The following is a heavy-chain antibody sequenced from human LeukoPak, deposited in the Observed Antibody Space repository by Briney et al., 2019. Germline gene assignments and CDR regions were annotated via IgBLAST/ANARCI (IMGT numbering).Heavy chain of an antibody. J-gene: IGHJ5*02. CDR1: GFTVSGNY. CDR3: ARMPSGIAVGNWFDP. Sequence: GGSLRLSCAASGFTVSGNYMSWVRQAPGKGLEWVSAISGSGGSTYYADSVKGRFTISRDNSKNTLYLQMNSLRAEDTAVYYCARMPSGIAVGNWFDPWGQGTLVTVSS. V-gene: IGHV3-23*01. D-gene: IGHD6-19*01. CDR2: ISGSGGST.